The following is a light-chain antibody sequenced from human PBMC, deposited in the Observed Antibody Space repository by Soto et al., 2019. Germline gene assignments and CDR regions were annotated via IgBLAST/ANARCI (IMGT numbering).Light chain of an antibody. CDR2: EVN. CDR1: GSDIGGYNF. J-gene: IGLJ1*01. CDR3: SSYAGTNNRYV. V-gene: IGLV2-8*01. Sequence: QSVLTQPPSASGSPGQSVTISCTGTGSDIGGYNFVSWYQQHPGKVPKLIIYEVNKRPSGVPDRFSGSKSVNTASLTVSGLQANDEADYYCSSYAGTNNRYVFGTGTKLTVL.